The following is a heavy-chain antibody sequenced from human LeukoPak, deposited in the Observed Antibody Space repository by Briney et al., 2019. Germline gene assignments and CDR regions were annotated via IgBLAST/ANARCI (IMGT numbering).Heavy chain of an antibody. D-gene: IGHD3-16*01. Sequence: GGSLRLSCAASGFTFSSYWMHWIRQAPGKGLVGVSRISNDGRSTIYADPVKGRFTISRDNGNNTVFLQMNSLRVEDTAVYYCVRGGSDYEYSGASWGQGTLVTVSS. CDR2: ISNDGRST. CDR3: VRGGSDYEYSGAS. V-gene: IGHV3-74*01. J-gene: IGHJ5*02. CDR1: GFTFSSYW.